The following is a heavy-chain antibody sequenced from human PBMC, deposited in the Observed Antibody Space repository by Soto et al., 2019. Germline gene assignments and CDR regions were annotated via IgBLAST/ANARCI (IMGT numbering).Heavy chain of an antibody. CDR1: GVSISSEF. J-gene: IGHJ5*02. D-gene: IGHD1-26*01. CDR2: ISISGNT. Sequence: SATLSLTCTVSGVSISSEFWSWILQPPGKGLEWIGYISISGNTDYSPSLKSRATISADTSRNQFSLKLRSVNTADTAVYFCARGREDFHAGSGPRWMLLAPWGQGTLVIVSS. CDR3: ARGREDFHAGSGPRWMLLAP. V-gene: IGHV4-59*01.